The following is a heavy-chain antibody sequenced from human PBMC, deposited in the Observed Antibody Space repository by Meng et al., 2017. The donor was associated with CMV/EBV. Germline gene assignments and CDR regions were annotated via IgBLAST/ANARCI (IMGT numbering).Heavy chain of an antibody. CDR3: AKCFQDITILGVKKYYFDY. D-gene: IGHD3-3*01. CDR1: GFTFSSYA. J-gene: IGHJ4*02. CDR2: ISGSGGST. V-gene: IGHV3-23*01. Sequence: GESLKISCAASGFTFSSYAMSWVRQAPGKGLEWVSAISGSGGSTFYADSVKGRFTISRDNSKNTLYLQMNSLRAEDTAVYYCAKCFQDITILGVKKYYFDYWGQGTLVTVSS.